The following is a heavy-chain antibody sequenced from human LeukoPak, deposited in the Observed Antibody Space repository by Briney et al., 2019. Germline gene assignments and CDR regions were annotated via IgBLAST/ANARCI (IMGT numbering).Heavy chain of an antibody. D-gene: IGHD6-13*01. Sequence: GGSLRLSCAASGFTFSSYWMSWVRQAPGKGLEWVANIKQDGSEKYYVDSVKGRFTISRDNAKNSLYLQMNSLRAEDTAVYYCARVGRGAAGTVLDYWGQGTLVTVSS. CDR1: GFTFSSYW. V-gene: IGHV3-7*01. CDR2: IKQDGSEK. J-gene: IGHJ4*02. CDR3: ARVGRGAAGTVLDY.